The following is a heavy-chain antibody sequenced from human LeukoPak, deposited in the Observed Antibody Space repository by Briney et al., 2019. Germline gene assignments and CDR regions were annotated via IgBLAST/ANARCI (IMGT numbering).Heavy chain of an antibody. Sequence: SQTLSLTCTVSGGSISSGGYYWSWIRQHPGKGLEWIGYIYYSGSTYYNPSLKSRVTISVDTSKNQFSLKLSSVTAADTAVYYCARDTVLGDYDSSGYYPYAFDIWGQGTMVTVSS. J-gene: IGHJ3*02. CDR3: ARDTVLGDYDSSGYYPYAFDI. CDR1: GGSISSGGYY. CDR2: IYYSGST. D-gene: IGHD3-22*01. V-gene: IGHV4-31*03.